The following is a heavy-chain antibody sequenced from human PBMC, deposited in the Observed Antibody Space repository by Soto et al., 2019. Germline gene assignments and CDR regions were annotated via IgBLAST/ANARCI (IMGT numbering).Heavy chain of an antibody. J-gene: IGHJ4*02. CDR1: GGSISSGGYY. V-gene: IGHV4-31*03. CDR2: IYYSGST. D-gene: IGHD1-20*01. CDR3: ARGPGIPVDY. Sequence: PSETLSLTCTVSGGSISSGGYYWSWIRQHPGKGLEWIGYIYYSGSTYYNPSLKSRVTISVDTSKNQFSLKLSSVTAADTAVHYCARGPGIPVDYWGQGTLVTVSS.